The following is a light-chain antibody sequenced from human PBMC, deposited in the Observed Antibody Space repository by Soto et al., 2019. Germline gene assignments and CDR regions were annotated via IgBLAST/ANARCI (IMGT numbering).Light chain of an antibody. Sequence: DIQMTQSPSTLSPSVGYSVTITCRASQSINNRLAWYQQKPGKAPRFLIYDASNMASGVPARFSGSASGTEFTLTISSLQSDDFATYYCQQNDNYPLTFGGGTKVDIK. V-gene: IGKV1-5*01. CDR3: QQNDNYPLT. CDR2: DAS. J-gene: IGKJ4*01. CDR1: QSINNR.